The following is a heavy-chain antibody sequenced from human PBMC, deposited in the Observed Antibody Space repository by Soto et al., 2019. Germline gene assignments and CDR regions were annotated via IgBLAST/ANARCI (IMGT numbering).Heavy chain of an antibody. Sequence: QVQLVQSGAEVKKPGSSVKVSCKASGGTFSSYAISWVRQAPGQGLEWMGGIIPIFGTANYAQKFQGRVTIAANESTCTVYMELSSLRSEDTAVYYCSRGDGGYSYGYSPDYWGQGTLVTVSS. CDR2: IIPIFGTA. V-gene: IGHV1-69*01. J-gene: IGHJ4*02. CDR1: GGTFSSYA. CDR3: SRGDGGYSYGYSPDY. D-gene: IGHD5-18*01.